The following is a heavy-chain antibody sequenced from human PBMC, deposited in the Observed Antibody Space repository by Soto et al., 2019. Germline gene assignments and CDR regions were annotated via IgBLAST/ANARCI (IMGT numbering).Heavy chain of an antibody. CDR1: GGPINFGGYS. J-gene: IGHJ4*02. CDR2: IYHSGNT. D-gene: IGHD6-19*01. CDR3: ARGREQWLAFDF. Sequence: QLQLQESGSGLVKPSQTLSLTCAVSGGPINFGGYSWSWIRQPPGKGLEFIGYIYHSGNTYYNPSLKSRVTISVDMSTNQFFLNLTSVTAADTAVYYCARGREQWLAFDFWGQGNLVTVSS. V-gene: IGHV4-30-2*01.